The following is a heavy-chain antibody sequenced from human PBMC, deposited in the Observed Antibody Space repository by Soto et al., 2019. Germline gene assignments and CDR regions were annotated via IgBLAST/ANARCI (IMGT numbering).Heavy chain of an antibody. D-gene: IGHD3-10*01. CDR2: ISFDGSTE. Sequence: QVQLVESGGGVVQPGRSLRLSCAASGFTFISYAMHWVRQAPGKGLERVAVISFDGSTEYYADSVKGRFTISRDNSKNTVYLQMNSLRSEDTAVYYCARSRHGSGSYTHFYYGLDVWGQGTTVTVSS. CDR1: GFTFISYA. V-gene: IGHV3-30-3*01. J-gene: IGHJ6*02. CDR3: ARSRHGSGSYTHFYYGLDV.